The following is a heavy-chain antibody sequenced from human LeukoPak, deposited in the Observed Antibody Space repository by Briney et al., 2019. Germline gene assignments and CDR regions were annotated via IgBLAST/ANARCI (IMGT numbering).Heavy chain of an antibody. Sequence: SETLSLTCTVSGGSISSFYWSWIRQPAGKGLEWIGRIYTSGSTNYNPSLKSRVTMSVDTSKNQFSLKLSSVTAADTAVYYCARDGYSSSSHDYWGQGTLVTVSS. CDR1: GGSISSFY. CDR3: ARDGYSSSSHDY. V-gene: IGHV4-4*07. D-gene: IGHD6-13*01. CDR2: IYTSGST. J-gene: IGHJ4*02.